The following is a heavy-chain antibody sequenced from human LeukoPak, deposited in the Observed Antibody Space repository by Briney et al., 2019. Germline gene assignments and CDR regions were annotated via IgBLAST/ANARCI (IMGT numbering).Heavy chain of an antibody. CDR3: AREITMIIVVQIFHFDY. CDR2: INPNTGGT. J-gene: IGHJ4*02. CDR1: GYTFTGHY. V-gene: IGHV1-2*02. Sequence: ASVRVSCKTSGYTFTGHYIHWVRKAPGQGLEWMGWINPNTGGTAYAQKFQGRVTMTRDMSLSTAYMELSRLTSDDTAVYFCAREITMIIVVQIFHFDYWGQGTLVTVSS. D-gene: IGHD3-22*01.